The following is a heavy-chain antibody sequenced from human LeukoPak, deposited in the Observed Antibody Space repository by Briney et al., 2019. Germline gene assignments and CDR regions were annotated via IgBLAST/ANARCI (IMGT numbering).Heavy chain of an antibody. V-gene: IGHV3-33*08. D-gene: IGHD2-2*01. Sequence: GGSLRLSCAASGFTFSSYGMHRVRQAPGKGLEWVAVIWYDGSNKYYADSVKGRFTISRDNSKNTLYLQMNSLRAEDTAVYYCARSTPYYYGMDVWGQGTTVTVSS. CDR2: IWYDGSNK. J-gene: IGHJ6*02. CDR1: GFTFSSYG. CDR3: ARSTPYYYGMDV.